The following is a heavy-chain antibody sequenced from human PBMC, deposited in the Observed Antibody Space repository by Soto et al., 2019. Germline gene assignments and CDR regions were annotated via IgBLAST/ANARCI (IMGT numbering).Heavy chain of an antibody. Sequence: SETLSLTCTVSGGSISSGDYYWSWIRQPPGKGLEWIGYIYYSGSTYYNPSLKSRVTISVDTSKNQFSLKLSSVTAADTAVYYCARDKPFSGYDLRYYYGMDVWGQGTTVTVSS. D-gene: IGHD5-12*01. J-gene: IGHJ6*02. V-gene: IGHV4-30-4*01. CDR3: ARDKPFSGYDLRYYYGMDV. CDR1: GGSISSGDYY. CDR2: IYYSGST.